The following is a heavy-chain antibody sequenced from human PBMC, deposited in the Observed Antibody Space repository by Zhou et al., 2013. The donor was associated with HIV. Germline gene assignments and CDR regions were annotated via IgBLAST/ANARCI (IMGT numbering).Heavy chain of an antibody. CDR3: ALPLYNWNYDLDY. CDR2: IIPILGIA. V-gene: IGHV1-69*04. J-gene: IGHJ4*02. Sequence: QVQLVQSGAEVKKPGSSVKVSCKASGGTFSSYAISWVRQAPGQGLEWMGRIIPILGIANYAQKFQGRVTITADKSTSTAYMELSSLRSEDTAVYYCALPLYNWNYDLDYWGQGTLVTVSS. D-gene: IGHD1-7*01. CDR1: GGTFSSYA.